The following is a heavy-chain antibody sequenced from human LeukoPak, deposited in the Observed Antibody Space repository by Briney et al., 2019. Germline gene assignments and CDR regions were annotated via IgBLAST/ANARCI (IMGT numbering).Heavy chain of an antibody. D-gene: IGHD1-26*01. Sequence: PGGSLRLSCAASGFTFSSYGMHWVRQAPGKGLEWVAVIWYGGSNKYYADSVKGRFTISRDNSKNTLYLQMNSLRAEDTAVYYCARSGGSYAFDYWGQGTLVTVSS. CDR1: GFTFSSYG. V-gene: IGHV3-33*01. CDR3: ARSGGSYAFDY. J-gene: IGHJ4*02. CDR2: IWYGGSNK.